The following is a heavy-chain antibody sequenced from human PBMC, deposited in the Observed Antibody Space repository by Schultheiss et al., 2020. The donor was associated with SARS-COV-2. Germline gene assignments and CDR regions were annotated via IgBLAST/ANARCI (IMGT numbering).Heavy chain of an antibody. CDR1: GFSLRTSGVG. J-gene: IGHJ3*02. D-gene: IGHD3-16*02. CDR2: IYWDDDK. V-gene: IGHV2-5*02. CDR3: AHIMITFGGVIADDAFDI. Sequence: SGPTLVKPTQTLTLTCTFFGFSLRTSGVGVGWIRQPPGKALEWLAIIYWDDDKRYSPYLKSRLTITKDTSRNQVVLTMTNMDPVDTAKYYCAHIMITFGGVIADDAFDIWGQGTMVTVSS.